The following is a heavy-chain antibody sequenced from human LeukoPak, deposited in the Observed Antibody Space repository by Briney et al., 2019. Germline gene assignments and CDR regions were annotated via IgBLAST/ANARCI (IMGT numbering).Heavy chain of an antibody. J-gene: IGHJ4*02. CDR3: AKDAGPVRGGAKYYFDY. Sequence: GGSLRLSCTASGFTFSSYGMHWVRQAQGKGMEGVAFIRYDGSNKYYADSVKGRFTISRDNSKKTLYMQMNSLRAEDTAVYYCAKDAGPVRGGAKYYFDYWGQGTLVTVSS. CDR1: GFTFSSYG. D-gene: IGHD3-10*01. V-gene: IGHV3-30*02. CDR2: IRYDGSNK.